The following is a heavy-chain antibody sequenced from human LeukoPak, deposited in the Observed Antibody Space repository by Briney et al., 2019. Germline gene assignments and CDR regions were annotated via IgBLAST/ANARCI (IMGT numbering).Heavy chain of an antibody. CDR1: GGSFSGYY. V-gene: IGHV4-34*01. CDR2: INHSGST. D-gene: IGHD6-19*01. CDR3: ARAGAVAGGKNAFDI. J-gene: IGHJ3*02. Sequence: SETLSLTCAVYGGSFSGYYWSWIRQPPGKGLEWIGEINHSGSTNYNPSLKSRVTISVDTSKNQFSLKLSSVTAADTAVYYCARAGAVAGGKNAFDIWGQATMDTVSS.